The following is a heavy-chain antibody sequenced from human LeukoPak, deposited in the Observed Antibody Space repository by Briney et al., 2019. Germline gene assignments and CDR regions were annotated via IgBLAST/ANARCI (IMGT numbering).Heavy chain of an antibody. J-gene: IGHJ4*02. CDR2: IIPIFGTA. D-gene: IGHD6-13*01. CDR3: ARGIAAAGFFDY. CDR1: GGTFSSYA. V-gene: IGHV1-69*05. Sequence: SAKVSCKASGGTFSSYAISWVRQAPGQGLEWMGGIIPIFGTANYAQKFQGRVTITTDESTSTAYMELSSLRSEDTAVYYCARGIAAAGFFDYWGQGTLVTVSS.